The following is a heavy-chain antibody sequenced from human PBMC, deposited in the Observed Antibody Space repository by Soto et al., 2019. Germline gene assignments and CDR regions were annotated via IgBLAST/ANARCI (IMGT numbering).Heavy chain of an antibody. CDR1: GYTFTSYD. Sequence: ASVKVSCKASGYTFTSYDINWVRQATGQGLEWMGWMNPNSGNTGYAQKFQGRVTMTRNTSISTAYMELSSLRSEDTAVYYCASQFPDYDFWSGYYVGTYYYYMDVWGKGTTVTVSS. D-gene: IGHD3-3*01. V-gene: IGHV1-8*01. J-gene: IGHJ6*03. CDR3: ASQFPDYDFWSGYYVGTYYYYMDV. CDR2: MNPNSGNT.